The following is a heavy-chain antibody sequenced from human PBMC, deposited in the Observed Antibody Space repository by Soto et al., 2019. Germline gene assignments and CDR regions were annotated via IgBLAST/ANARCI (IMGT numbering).Heavy chain of an antibody. Sequence: EVQLVESGGGLVQPGGSLRLSCAATGLTFSTYDMHWVRQVPGKGLEWVSAIGKGGDTYYAGSVKGRFTISRENAKNSLYLQMNSLRAEDTAVYYCAREIPDVFSSSWSLDYWGQGTLVTVSS. V-gene: IGHV3-13*01. D-gene: IGHD6-13*01. J-gene: IGHJ4*02. CDR3: AREIPDVFSSSWSLDY. CDR1: GLTFSTYD. CDR2: IGKGGDT.